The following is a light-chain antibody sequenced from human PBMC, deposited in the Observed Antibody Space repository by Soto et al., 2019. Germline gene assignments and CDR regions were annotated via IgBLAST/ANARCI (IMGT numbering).Light chain of an antibody. CDR2: GTS. CDR1: QSVSNNY. V-gene: IGKV3-20*01. CDR3: QQYSRSPPLT. J-gene: IGKJ4*01. Sequence: EIVLTQSPGTLSLSPGERATLSCRASQSVSNNYLAWYQQKPGQAPRLLIYGTSNRATGIPDRFSGSWSGTDFTLTISRLEPEDFAVYYCQQYSRSPPLTFGGGTKVEIK.